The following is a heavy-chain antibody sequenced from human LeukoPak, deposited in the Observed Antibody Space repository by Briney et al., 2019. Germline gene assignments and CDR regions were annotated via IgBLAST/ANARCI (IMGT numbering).Heavy chain of an antibody. J-gene: IGHJ4*02. D-gene: IGHD3-10*01. V-gene: IGHV1-3*01. CDR3: ARGPLLTMVRGVIPPSFPFDY. Sequence: GASVKVSCKASGYTFTSYAMHWVRQAPGQGLEWMGWINAGNGNTKYSQKFQGRVTITRDTSASTAYMELSSLRSEDTAVYYCARGPLLTMVRGVIPPSFPFDYWGQGTLVTVSS. CDR2: INAGNGNT. CDR1: GYTFTSYA.